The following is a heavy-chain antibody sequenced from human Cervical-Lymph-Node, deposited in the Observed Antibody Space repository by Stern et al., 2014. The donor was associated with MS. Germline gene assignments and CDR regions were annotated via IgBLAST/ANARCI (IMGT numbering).Heavy chain of an antibody. CDR3: ASTTGTTFYYGMDV. D-gene: IGHD1-1*01. V-gene: IGHV1-69*01. J-gene: IGHJ6*02. CDR2: IIPIFGTA. CDR1: GGTFSSYA. Sequence: MQLVESGAEVKKPGSSVKVSCKASGGTFSSYAINWVRQVPGQGLEWMGGIIPIFGTANYAQKVQGRVTNTADESTSTAYMKLSRLRSVDTAVYYCASTTGTTFYYGMDVWGQGTKVTVSS.